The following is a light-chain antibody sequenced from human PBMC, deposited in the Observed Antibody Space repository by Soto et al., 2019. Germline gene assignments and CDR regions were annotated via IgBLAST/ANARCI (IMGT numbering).Light chain of an antibody. V-gene: IGKV1-5*03. CDR3: QLYSVYSSWT. CDR2: QAS. J-gene: IGKJ1*01. CDR1: ESISSW. Sequence: DIQMTQSPSSLSASVGDRVTITGRASESISSWLAWYQQKPGKVPKLLIYQASSLESGVPSRFSGSGSGTEFTLTISSLQTEDFATYYCQLYSVYSSWTFGQGTKVDIK.